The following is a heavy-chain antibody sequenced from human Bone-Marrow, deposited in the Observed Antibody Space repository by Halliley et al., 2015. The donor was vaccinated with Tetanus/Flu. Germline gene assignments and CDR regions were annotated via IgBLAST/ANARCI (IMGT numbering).Heavy chain of an antibody. CDR3: ARVRITSGRRFDP. D-gene: IGHD3-10*01. J-gene: IGHJ5*02. CDR1: GYTLTNYD. V-gene: IGHV1-8*01. Sequence: QLVQSGAEVKKPGASVKVSCKASGYTLTNYDINWVRQATGQGLEWMGWFNPNNGNTGYAQKFRGRVTMTGNTSINTAYMELSSLTSEDTAVYYCARVRITSGRRFDPWGQGALVTVSS. CDR2: FNPNNGNT.